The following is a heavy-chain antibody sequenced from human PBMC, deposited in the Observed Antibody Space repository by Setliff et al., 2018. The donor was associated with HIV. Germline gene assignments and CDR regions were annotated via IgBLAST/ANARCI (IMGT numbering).Heavy chain of an antibody. Sequence: SVKVSCKASGGPFSSYAISWVRQAPGQGLEWLGGIIPNIGVANYAQKFQGRVTITADESTSTAYMQLSSLRSEDTAVYYCARDGLSSSWYRWFDPWGQGTLVTVSS. CDR2: IIPNIGVA. CDR1: GGPFSSYA. V-gene: IGHV1-69*10. J-gene: IGHJ5*02. CDR3: ARDGLSSSWYRWFDP. D-gene: IGHD6-13*01.